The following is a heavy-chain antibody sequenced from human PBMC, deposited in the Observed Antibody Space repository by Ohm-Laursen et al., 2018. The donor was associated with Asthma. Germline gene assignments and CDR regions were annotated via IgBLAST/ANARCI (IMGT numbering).Heavy chain of an antibody. Sequence: PSETLSLTCTVSGGSISSGGYYWSWIRQHPGKGLEWIGYIYCSGSTYYNPSLKSRVTISVDTSKNQFSLKLSSVTAADTAVYYCARYYDILTGYYFDYWGQGTLVTVSS. V-gene: IGHV4-31*03. CDR2: IYCSGST. D-gene: IGHD3-9*01. CDR3: ARYYDILTGYYFDY. CDR1: GGSISSGGYY. J-gene: IGHJ4*02.